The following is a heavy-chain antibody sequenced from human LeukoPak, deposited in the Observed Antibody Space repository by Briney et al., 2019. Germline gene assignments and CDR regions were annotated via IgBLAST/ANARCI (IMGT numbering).Heavy chain of an antibody. D-gene: IGHD6-13*01. CDR2: INPDSGGT. CDR1: GYTFTGYY. J-gene: IGHJ4*02. Sequence: GASVKVSCKASGYTFTGYYMHWVRQAPGQGLEWMGWINPDSGGTNYAQKFQGRVTMTRDTSISTAYMELSRLRSDDTAVYYCARDQAIAAAAQGYWGQGTLVTVSS. V-gene: IGHV1-2*02. CDR3: ARDQAIAAAAQGY.